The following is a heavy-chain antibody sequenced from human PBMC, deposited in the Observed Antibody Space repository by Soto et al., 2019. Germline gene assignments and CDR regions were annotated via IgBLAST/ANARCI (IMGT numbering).Heavy chain of an antibody. D-gene: IGHD2-15*01. V-gene: IGHV3-23*01. CDR3: AKASGEIVVVVVATGWIDY. J-gene: IGHJ4*02. CDR2: ISGSGGST. Sequence: EVQLLESGGGLVQPGGSLRLSCAASGFTFSSYAMSWVRQAPGKGLEWVSAISGSGGSTYYADPVKGRFTISRANSKNTLYLQMNSLRAEDTAVYYCAKASGEIVVVVVATGWIDYWGQGTLVTVSS. CDR1: GFTFSSYA.